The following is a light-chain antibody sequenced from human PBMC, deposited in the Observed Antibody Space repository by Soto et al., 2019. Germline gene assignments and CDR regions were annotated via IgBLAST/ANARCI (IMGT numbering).Light chain of an antibody. J-gene: IGLJ2*01. CDR3: AAWDDSLNGSVV. CDR1: SSNIGSNT. V-gene: IGLV1-44*01. CDR2: SNN. Sequence: QSVLTQPPSASGTPGQRVTISRSGSSSNIGSNTVNWYQQLPGTAPKLLIYSNNQRPSGVPDRFSGSKSGTSASLAISGLQSEDEADYYCAAWDDSLNGSVVFGGGT.